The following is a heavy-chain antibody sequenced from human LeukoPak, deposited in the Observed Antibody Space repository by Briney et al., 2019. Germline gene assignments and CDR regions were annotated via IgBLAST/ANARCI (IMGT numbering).Heavy chain of an antibody. CDR2: IYSGGDT. V-gene: IGHV3-66*02. D-gene: IGHD5/OR15-5a*01. CDR3: ARDRYSTIFGD. CDR1: GFTVSSDY. Sequence: PGGSLRLSCAASGFTVSSDYMSWVRQAPGKGLEWVSIIYSGGDTYYADSVKGRFTISRDNSKNTLYLQMNSLRAEDTAVYYCARDRYSTIFGDWGQGTLVTVSS. J-gene: IGHJ4*02.